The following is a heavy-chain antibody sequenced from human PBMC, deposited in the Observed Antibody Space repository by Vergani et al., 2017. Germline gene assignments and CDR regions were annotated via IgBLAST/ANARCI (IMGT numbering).Heavy chain of an antibody. J-gene: IGHJ4*02. CDR3: AKDRRRAMACGGDFDY. D-gene: IGHD5-18*01. CDR2: ISYDGSNK. CDR1: GFTFSSYG. V-gene: IGHV3-30*18. Sequence: QVQLVESGGGVVQTGRSLSLSCAASGFTFSSYGMHWVRQAPGKGLAWVAVISYDGSNKDYVDSVKGRFTISRDNSKNTQYLQMNSLRAGDTAVYYCAKDRRRAMACGGDFDYGGQGTLVTVSS.